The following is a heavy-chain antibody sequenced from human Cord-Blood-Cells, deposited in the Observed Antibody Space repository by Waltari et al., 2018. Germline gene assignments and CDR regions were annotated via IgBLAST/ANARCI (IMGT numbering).Heavy chain of an antibody. V-gene: IGHV4-34*01. CDR2: LNHSGST. CDR3: ALQGQSYFDY. J-gene: IGHJ4*02. CDR1: GGSFSGYY. D-gene: IGHD4-4*01. Sequence: QVQLQQWGAGLLQPSETLSLTCAVYGGSFSGYYWSWIRQPPGKGLEWIGELNHSGSTNYNPYLNSRVTISVDTSKNQFSLKLSSVTAADTAVYYCALQGQSYFDYWGQGTLVTVSS.